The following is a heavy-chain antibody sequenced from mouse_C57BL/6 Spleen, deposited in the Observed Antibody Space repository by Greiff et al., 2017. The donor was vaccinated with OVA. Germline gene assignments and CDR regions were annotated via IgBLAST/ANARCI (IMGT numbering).Heavy chain of an antibody. Sequence: VKLVESGPGLVAPSQSLSITCTVSGFSLTSYGVHWVRQPPGKGLEWLVVIWSDGSTTYNSALKSRLSISKDNSKSQVFLKMNSLQTDDTAMYDCARQGSNYDYYYAMDYWGQGTSVTVAS. CDR2: IWSDGST. CDR1: GFSLTSYG. J-gene: IGHJ4*01. D-gene: IGHD2-5*01. V-gene: IGHV2-6-1*01. CDR3: ARQGSNYDYYYAMDY.